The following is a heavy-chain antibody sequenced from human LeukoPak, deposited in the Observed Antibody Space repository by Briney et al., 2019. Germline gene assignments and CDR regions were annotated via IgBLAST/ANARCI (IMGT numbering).Heavy chain of an antibody. J-gene: IGHJ4*02. CDR1: GYTFTGYY. CDR2: INPNSGGK. CDR3: ARIIRLAADDDY. D-gene: IGHD6-13*01. Sequence: ASVKVSCKASGYTFTGYYMHWVRQAPGQGLEWMGRINPNSGGKNYAQKFQGRVTMTRDTAISTAYMELSRLRSDDTAVYYCARIIRLAADDDYWGQGTLVTVSS. V-gene: IGHV1-2*06.